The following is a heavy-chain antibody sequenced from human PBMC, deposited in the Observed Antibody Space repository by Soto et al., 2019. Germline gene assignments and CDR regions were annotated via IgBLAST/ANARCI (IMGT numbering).Heavy chain of an antibody. Sequence: LSLTCAVYAGSFSGYYWSWIHQPPGKGLECIGEINHSGSTNDNPSLKSRVTISVDTSKNQFSLKLSSVTAADTAVYYCARRGAAAARRNWIDPWGQGNLVTV. CDR2: INHSGST. CDR3: ARRGAAAARRNWIDP. V-gene: IGHV4-34*01. CDR1: AGSFSGYY. D-gene: IGHD6-13*01. J-gene: IGHJ5*02.